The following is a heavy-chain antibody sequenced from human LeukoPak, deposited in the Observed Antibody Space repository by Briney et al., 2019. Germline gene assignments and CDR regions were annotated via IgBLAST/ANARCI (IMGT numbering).Heavy chain of an antibody. J-gene: IGHJ4*02. CDR2: ISSSGSNI. Sequence: PGGSLRLSCAASGFSFSSYGMNWVRRAPGKGLEWVSYISSSGSNIYYADSVKGRFTISRDNAKNSLYLQVNSLRAEDTAVYYCARGITAASGVFDYWGQGTLVTVSS. CDR1: GFSFSSYG. CDR3: ARGITAASGVFDY. D-gene: IGHD6-13*01. V-gene: IGHV3-48*01.